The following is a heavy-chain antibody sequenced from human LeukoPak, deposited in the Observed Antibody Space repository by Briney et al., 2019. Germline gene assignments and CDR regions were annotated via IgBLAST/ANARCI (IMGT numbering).Heavy chain of an antibody. CDR1: GFTFDDYG. V-gene: IGHV3-23*01. CDR3: AKFENYYDSSGYYGETYYFDY. Sequence: GGSLRLSCAASGFTFDDYGMSWVRQAPGKGLEWVSAISGSGGSTYYADSVKGRFTISRDNSKNTLYLQMNSLRAEDTAVYYCAKFENYYDSSGYYGETYYFDYWGQGTLVTVSS. D-gene: IGHD3-22*01. CDR2: ISGSGGST. J-gene: IGHJ4*02.